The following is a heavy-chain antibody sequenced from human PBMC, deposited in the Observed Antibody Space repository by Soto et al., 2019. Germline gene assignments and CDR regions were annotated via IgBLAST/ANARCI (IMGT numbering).Heavy chain of an antibody. V-gene: IGHV4-30-4*01. Sequence: PSETLSLTCTVSGGSISSGDYYWSWIRQPPGKGLEWIGYIYYSGSTYYNPSLKSRVTISVDTSKNQFSLKLGSVTAADTAVYYCASKNYDFWSGFDYWGQGTLVTVSS. D-gene: IGHD3-3*01. CDR3: ASKNYDFWSGFDY. CDR1: GGSISSGDYY. J-gene: IGHJ4*02. CDR2: IYYSGST.